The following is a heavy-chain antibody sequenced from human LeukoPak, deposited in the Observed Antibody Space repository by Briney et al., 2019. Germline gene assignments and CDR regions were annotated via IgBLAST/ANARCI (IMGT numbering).Heavy chain of an antibody. CDR1: GFTLSRDS. CDR2: ISHDSGIT. CDR3: ARVSITGYYYYMDV. V-gene: IGHV3-48*01. J-gene: IGHJ6*03. D-gene: IGHD5-24*01. Sequence: GGSLRLSCAASGFTLSRDSMNWVRQAPGKGLEWISYISHDSGITYYADSVRGRFTIARDNAQNSLYLQMNSLRAEDTAVYYCARVSITGYYYYMDVWGKGTTVTVSS.